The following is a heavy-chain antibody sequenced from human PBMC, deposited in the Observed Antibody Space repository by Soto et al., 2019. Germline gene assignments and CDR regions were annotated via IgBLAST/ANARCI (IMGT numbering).Heavy chain of an antibody. CDR2: INHSGST. J-gene: IGHJ6*02. CDR1: GGSFSGYY. D-gene: IGHD3-22*01. Sequence: PSETLSLTCAVYGGSFSGYYWSWIRQPPGKGLEWIGEINHSGSTNYNPSLKSRVTISVDTPKNQFSLKLSSVTAADTAVYYCARGLNYYDSSGSRYYYYYYGMDVWGQGTTVTVSS. CDR3: ARGLNYYDSSGSRYYYYYYGMDV. V-gene: IGHV4-34*01.